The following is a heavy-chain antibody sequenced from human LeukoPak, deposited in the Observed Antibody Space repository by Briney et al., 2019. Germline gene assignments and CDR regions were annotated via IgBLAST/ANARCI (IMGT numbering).Heavy chain of an antibody. V-gene: IGHV3-30*02. CDR2: IRKDGSKK. CDR1: GFTFSNYA. Sequence: PGGSLRLSCAASGFTFSNYAMHWVRQAPGKGLEWVAIIRKDGSKKDYADSGRGRFTISRDNSKHTLYLQMNSLRAEDTAVYYCARGPGVAPFSAFDYWGQGTLVTVSS. D-gene: IGHD3-3*01. J-gene: IGHJ4*02. CDR3: ARGPGVAPFSAFDY.